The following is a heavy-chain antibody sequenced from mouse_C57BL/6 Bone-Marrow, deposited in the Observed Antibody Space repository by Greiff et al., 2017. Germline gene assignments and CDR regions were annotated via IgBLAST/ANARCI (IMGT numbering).Heavy chain of an antibody. CDR2: IYPGDGDT. V-gene: IGHV1-82*01. CDR1: GYAFSSSW. CDR3: ARSITTVVKFDY. Sequence: QVQLQQSGPELVKPGASVKISCKVSGYAFSSSWMNWVKQRPGKGLEWIGRIYPGDGDTNYNGKFKGKATLTADKSSSTAYMQLSSLTSEDSAVYFCARSITTVVKFDYWGQGTTLTVSS. D-gene: IGHD1-1*01. J-gene: IGHJ2*01.